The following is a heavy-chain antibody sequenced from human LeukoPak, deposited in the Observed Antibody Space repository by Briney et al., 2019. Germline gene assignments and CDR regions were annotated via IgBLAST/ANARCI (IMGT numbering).Heavy chain of an antibody. Sequence: SETLSLTCTVSGGSISSYYWSWIRQPPGKGLEWIGYIYYSGSTNYNPPLKSRVTISVDTSKNQFSLKLSSVTAADTAVYYCARAKAWNHAFDIWGQGTMVTVSS. CDR1: GGSISSYY. V-gene: IGHV4-59*01. CDR3: ARAKAWNHAFDI. CDR2: IYYSGST. D-gene: IGHD1-1*01. J-gene: IGHJ3*02.